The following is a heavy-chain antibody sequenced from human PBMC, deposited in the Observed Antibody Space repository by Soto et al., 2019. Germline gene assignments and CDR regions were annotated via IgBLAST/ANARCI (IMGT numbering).Heavy chain of an antibody. J-gene: IGHJ5*02. D-gene: IGHD2-21*01. V-gene: IGHV3-21*01. CDR2: ITTSSAYI. Sequence: EVQLVESGGGLVKPGGSLRLSCAASGFTFNTYDMNWVRQAPGKGLECVSSITTSSAYIYYADSLKGRITISRDNATNSLFLQMNSLRAEDTAVYYCVRSGTARLLRHSWFETWGQGTLVTVSS. CDR3: VRSGTARLLRHSWFET. CDR1: GFTFNTYD.